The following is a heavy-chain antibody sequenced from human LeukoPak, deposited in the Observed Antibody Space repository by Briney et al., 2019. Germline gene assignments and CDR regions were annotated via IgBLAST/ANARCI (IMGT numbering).Heavy chain of an antibody. V-gene: IGHV1-2*02. Sequence: ASLKLSCKASGYTFTGYYMHWVRQAPGHGLEWMGWINPNGSSTNYAPTLRCGVTITRATDISTAHMELSRLTSDATAVYYCAREHYYDSVGGGAFDIWGQGTMVTVSS. D-gene: IGHD3-22*01. CDR3: AREHYYDSVGGGAFDI. CDR1: GYTFTGYY. CDR2: INPNGSST. J-gene: IGHJ3*02.